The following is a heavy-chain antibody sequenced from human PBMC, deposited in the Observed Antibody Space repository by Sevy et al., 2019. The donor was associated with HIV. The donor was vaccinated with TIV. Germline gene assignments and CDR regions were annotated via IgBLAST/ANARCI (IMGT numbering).Heavy chain of an antibody. CDR1: RFTFSTYV. V-gene: IGHV3-33*08. CDR3: AGEAGYGTDSRPFDY. J-gene: IGHJ4*02. CDR2: IWHDGNSE. Sequence: GGSLRLSCVASRFTFSTYVMHWVRQAPGKGLEWVAVIWHDGNSEYYADSVRGRFTISRDDSKNTLYLQMNSLRAEDTAVYYCAGEAGYGTDSRPFDYWGQGTLVTVSS. D-gene: IGHD5-12*01.